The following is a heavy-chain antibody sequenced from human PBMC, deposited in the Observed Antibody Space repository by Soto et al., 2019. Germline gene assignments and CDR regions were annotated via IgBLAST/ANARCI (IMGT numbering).Heavy chain of an antibody. CDR2: IIPIFGTA. J-gene: IGHJ6*02. D-gene: IGHD3-16*01. V-gene: IGHV1-69*12. Sequence: QVQLVQSGAEVKKPGSSVKVSWKASGGTFSSYAINWVRQAPGQGLEWMGGIIPIFGTADYAQKFQGRVTITADQSTSTAYMELSSLRSEDTAVYYCAQCLLGVNYYYGMDVWGQGTTVTVSS. CDR3: AQCLLGVNYYYGMDV. CDR1: GGTFSSYA.